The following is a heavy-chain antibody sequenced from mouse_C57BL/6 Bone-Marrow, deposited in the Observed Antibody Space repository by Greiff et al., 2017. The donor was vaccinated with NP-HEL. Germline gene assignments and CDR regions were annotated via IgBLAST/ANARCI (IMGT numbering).Heavy chain of an antibody. J-gene: IGHJ3*01. CDR1: GYTFTSYG. Sequence: QVQLQQSGAELARPGASVKLSCKASGYTFTSYGISWVKQRPGQGLEWIGEIYPRSGNTYYNEKFKGKATLTADKSSSTAYMERRRLTSEDSAVYFGASGGVAGAYWGQGTLVTVSA. CDR3: ASGGVAGAY. CDR2: IYPRSGNT. V-gene: IGHV1-81*01. D-gene: IGHD6-1*01.